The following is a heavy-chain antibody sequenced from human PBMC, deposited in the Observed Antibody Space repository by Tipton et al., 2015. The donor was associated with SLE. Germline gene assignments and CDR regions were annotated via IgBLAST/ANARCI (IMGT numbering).Heavy chain of an antibody. Sequence: TLSLTCAVYGGSFSDYYWSWIRQTPGEGLEWIGEINHTGGTNYNPPLQSRVTISVDRSKNQFSLKLTSVTAADTAVYYCARGPPFMEWERNWFDPWGQGTQVTVSS. J-gene: IGHJ5*02. CDR2: INHTGGT. CDR1: GGSFSDYY. CDR3: ARGPPFMEWERNWFDP. V-gene: IGHV4-34*01. D-gene: IGHD3-3*02.